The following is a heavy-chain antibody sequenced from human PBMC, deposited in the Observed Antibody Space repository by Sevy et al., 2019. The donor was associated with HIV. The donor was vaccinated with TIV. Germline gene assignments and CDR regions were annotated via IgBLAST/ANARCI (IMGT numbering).Heavy chain of an antibody. CDR1: GYTYAGYY. CDR3: ARGSDLEWFPY. CDR2: MNPNSGGT. V-gene: IGHV1-2*02. Sequence: ASVKVSCKASGYTYAGYYMHWVRQAPGQGLEWMGSMNPNSGGTNYAQKFQGRVTMTRDTSISTAYMELSRLRSDDTAVYYCARGSDLEWFPYWGQGTLVTVSS. J-gene: IGHJ4*02. D-gene: IGHD3-3*01.